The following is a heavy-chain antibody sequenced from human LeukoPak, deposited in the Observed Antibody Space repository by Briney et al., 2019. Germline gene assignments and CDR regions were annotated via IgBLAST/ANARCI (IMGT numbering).Heavy chain of an antibody. Sequence: SGGSLRLSCAASGFTFSSYWMGWVRQAPGKGLEWVANIKQDGSEKYYVDSVKGRFTISRDNAKNSLYLQMNSLRAEDTAVYYCARDSYDILTGLQNYYYYMDVWGKGTTVTVSS. CDR1: GFTFSSYW. CDR3: ARDSYDILTGLQNYYYYMDV. J-gene: IGHJ6*03. CDR2: IKQDGSEK. V-gene: IGHV3-7*01. D-gene: IGHD3-9*01.